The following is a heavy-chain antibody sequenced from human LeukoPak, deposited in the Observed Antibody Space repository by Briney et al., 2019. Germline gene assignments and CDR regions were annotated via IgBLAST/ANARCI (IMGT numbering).Heavy chain of an antibody. CDR2: FYRGETT. D-gene: IGHD2-15*01. J-gene: IGHJ4*02. V-gene: IGHV3-53*01. CDR1: GFTVSSSY. CDR3: AREVVSIPSYFES. Sequence: GGSLRLSCAASGFTVSSSYMYWVRQAPGKGLEWVSFFYRGETTYYAESVRGRFTISRDISKNTLYLLMNSLIPEDTAVYYCAREVVSIPSYFESWGQGTRVTVSS.